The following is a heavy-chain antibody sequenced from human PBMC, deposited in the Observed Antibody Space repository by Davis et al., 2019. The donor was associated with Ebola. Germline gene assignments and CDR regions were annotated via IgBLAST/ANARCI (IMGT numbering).Heavy chain of an antibody. J-gene: IGHJ5*02. Sequence: GESLKISCQGSGYSFANYWIAWVRQLPGKGLEWMGLIYPGDSDTRYSPSFQGQVTISADKSINTAYPQWSSLKASDTAIYYCARLGVTLIYSVGDNWFDPWGQGTLVTVSS. CDR1: GYSFANYW. CDR3: ARLGVTLIYSVGDNWFDP. CDR2: IYPGDSDT. V-gene: IGHV5-51*01. D-gene: IGHD5/OR15-5a*01.